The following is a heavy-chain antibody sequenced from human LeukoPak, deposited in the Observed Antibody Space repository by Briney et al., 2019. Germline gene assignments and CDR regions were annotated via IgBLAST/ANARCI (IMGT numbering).Heavy chain of an antibody. CDR3: ARDEIPSGT. V-gene: IGHV3-53*01. Sequence: GGSLRLSCAASRFTFNIYWMHWVRQAPGKGLEWVSVIYSGGSTYYADSVKGRFTISRDNSRSTVDLQMNSLRVEDTGIYYCARDEIPSGTWGQGTMVIVSS. CDR1: RFTFNIYW. J-gene: IGHJ3*01. CDR2: IYSGGST. D-gene: IGHD6-25*01.